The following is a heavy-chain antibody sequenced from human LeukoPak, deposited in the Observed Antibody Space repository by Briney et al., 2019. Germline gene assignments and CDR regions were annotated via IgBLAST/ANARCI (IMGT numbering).Heavy chain of an antibody. V-gene: IGHV3-30*02. CDR2: IQYDGSNK. CDR3: ARGPSGYHNT. J-gene: IGHJ4*02. Sequence: GGSLRLSCAASGFTFSNYGIHWVRQAPGKGLEWVAFIQYDGSNKYYADSVKGRFTVSRDNSKNTLYLQMNSLRAEDTAVYYCARGPSGYHNTGGQGTLVTVSS. CDR1: GFTFSNYG. D-gene: IGHD5-12*01.